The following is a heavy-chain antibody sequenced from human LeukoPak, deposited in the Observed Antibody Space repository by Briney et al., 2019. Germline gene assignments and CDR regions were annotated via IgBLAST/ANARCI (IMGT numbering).Heavy chain of an antibody. V-gene: IGHV4-59*08. J-gene: IGHJ4*02. D-gene: IGHD6-6*01. CDR3: ARSEQLIRTFDY. CDR1: GDSINVYY. CDR2: ISYDGST. Sequence: SETLSLTCSVSGDSINVYYWSWIRQTPGKGLEWIGYISYDGSTNYNPSLKSRVTISLDTSKNQLSLKLNSVTAADTALYYCARSEQLIRTFDYWAREPWSPSPQ.